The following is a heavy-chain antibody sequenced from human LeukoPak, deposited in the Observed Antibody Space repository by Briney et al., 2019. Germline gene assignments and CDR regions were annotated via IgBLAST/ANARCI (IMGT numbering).Heavy chain of an antibody. CDR2: IKQDGSEK. CDR3: ARVFYDFWSGYYPFDY. Sequence: GGSLRLSCAAYGFTFSDYYMSWIRQAPGKGLEWVANIKQDGSEKYYVDSVKGRFTISRDNAKNSLYLQMNSPRAEDTAVYYCARVFYDFWSGYYPFDYWGQGTLVPVSS. CDR1: GFTFSDYY. V-gene: IGHV3-7*01. J-gene: IGHJ4*02. D-gene: IGHD3-3*01.